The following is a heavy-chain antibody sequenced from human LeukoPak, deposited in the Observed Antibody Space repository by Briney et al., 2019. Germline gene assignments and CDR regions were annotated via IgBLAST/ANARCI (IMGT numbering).Heavy chain of an antibody. CDR3: AREGYCTDGVCYPFGY. Sequence: ASVNVSCKASGYTFTGYYMHWVRQAPGQGLEWMGRINPNSGGTNYAQKFQGRVTMTRDTSISTAYMELSRLRSDDTAVYYCAREGYCTDGVCYPFGYWGQGTLVTVSS. D-gene: IGHD2-8*01. CDR1: GYTFTGYY. V-gene: IGHV1-2*06. J-gene: IGHJ4*02. CDR2: INPNSGGT.